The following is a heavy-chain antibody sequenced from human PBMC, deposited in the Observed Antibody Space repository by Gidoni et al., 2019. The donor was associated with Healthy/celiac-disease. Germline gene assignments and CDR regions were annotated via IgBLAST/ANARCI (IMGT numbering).Heavy chain of an antibody. Sequence: EVQLVESGGGLVHPGGSLRLSRAASGLTSSSYGMHWVRQAPGKGLVWVSRINSDGSSTSYADSVKGRLPISRDNAKNTLYLQMNSLRAEDTAVYYCARGGVYSYYYMDVWGKGTTVTVSS. CDR2: INSDGSST. J-gene: IGHJ6*03. V-gene: IGHV3-74*01. CDR3: ARGGVYSYYYMDV. CDR1: GLTSSSYG.